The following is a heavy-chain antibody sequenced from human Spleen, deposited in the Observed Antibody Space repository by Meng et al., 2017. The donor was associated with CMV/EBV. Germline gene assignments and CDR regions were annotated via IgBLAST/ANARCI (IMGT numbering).Heavy chain of an antibody. V-gene: IGHV1-2*02. CDR2: INPNSGGT. CDR3: ARGDYYYDSSGYYWGWFDP. J-gene: IGHJ5*02. CDR1: GYNFTGYY. D-gene: IGHD3-22*01. Sequence: ASVKVSCKASGYNFTGYYMHWVRQAPGQGLEWMGWINPNSGGTNYAQKFQGRVTMTTDTSTSTAYMELRSLRSDDTAVYYCARGDYYYDSSGYYWGWFDPWGQGTLVTVSS.